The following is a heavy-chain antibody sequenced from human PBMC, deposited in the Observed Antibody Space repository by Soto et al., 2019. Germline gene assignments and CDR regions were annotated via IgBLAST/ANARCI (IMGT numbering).Heavy chain of an antibody. Sequence: GGSLRLSCAASGFTFSSYAMHWVRQAPGKGLEWVAVISYDGSNKYYADSVKGRFTISRDNSKNTLYLQMNSLRAEDTAVYYCASPQYSCRWVGMDVWGQGTTVTVSS. V-gene: IGHV3-30-3*01. CDR2: ISYDGSNK. CDR1: GFTFSSYA. D-gene: IGHD6-6*01. CDR3: ASPQYSCRWVGMDV. J-gene: IGHJ6*02.